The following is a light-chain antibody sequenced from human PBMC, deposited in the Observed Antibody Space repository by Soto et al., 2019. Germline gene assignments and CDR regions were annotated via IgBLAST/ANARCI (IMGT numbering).Light chain of an antibody. J-gene: IGKJ2*01. CDR3: QQYKDWPPMYT. V-gene: IGKV3-15*01. Sequence: EIVMTQSPATLSVSPGERATLSCRASHSVSSNLAWYQQKPGQAPRLLIYGASTRATGIPARFSGSGSGTEFTLTISSLQSEDFAVYYCQQYKDWPPMYTFGQGTKLEI. CDR2: GAS. CDR1: HSVSSN.